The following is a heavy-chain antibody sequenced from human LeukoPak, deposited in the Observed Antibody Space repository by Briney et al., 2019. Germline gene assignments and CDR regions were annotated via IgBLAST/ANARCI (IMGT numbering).Heavy chain of an antibody. CDR2: INHSGST. D-gene: IGHD6-19*01. CDR3: ASSGWYGDWFDP. CDR1: GGSFSGYY. Sequence: EPSETLSLTCAVYGGSFSGYYWSWIRQSPGKGLEWIGEINHSGSTNYNPSLKSRVTISVDTSKNQFSLKLSSVTAADTAVYYCASSGWYGDWFDPWGQGTLVTVSS. V-gene: IGHV4-34*01. J-gene: IGHJ5*02.